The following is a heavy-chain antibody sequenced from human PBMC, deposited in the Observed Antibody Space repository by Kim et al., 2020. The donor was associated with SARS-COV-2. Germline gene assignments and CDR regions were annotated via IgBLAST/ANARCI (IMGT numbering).Heavy chain of an antibody. V-gene: IGHV3-23*01. CDR1: GFHFSTFD. CDR2: IGSTVATT. Sequence: GSLRLSCAASGFHFSTFDMTWVRQAPGKGLEWVSSIGSTVATTFYADSVQGRFAISRDNSKNTLYLQMNNLRADDTAVYFCARGLGSPDFWGQGTLVTVS. J-gene: IGHJ4*02. CDR3: ARGLGSPDF. D-gene: IGHD7-27*01.